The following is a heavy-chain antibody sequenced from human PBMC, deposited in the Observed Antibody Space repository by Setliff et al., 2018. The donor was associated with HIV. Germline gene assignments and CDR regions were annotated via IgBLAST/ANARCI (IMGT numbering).Heavy chain of an antibody. CDR3: ARDLGPGGGSYRMPINWFDP. J-gene: IGHJ5*02. D-gene: IGHD1-26*01. CDR2: INPNSGGT. CDR1: GYTFTGYY. Sequence: ASVKVSCKASGYTFTGYYMHWVRQAPGQGLEWMGWINPNSGGTNYAQKFQGRVTMTRDTSISTAYMALSRLRSDATAVYYCARDLGPGGGSYRMPINWFDPWGQGTLVTVSS. V-gene: IGHV1-2*02.